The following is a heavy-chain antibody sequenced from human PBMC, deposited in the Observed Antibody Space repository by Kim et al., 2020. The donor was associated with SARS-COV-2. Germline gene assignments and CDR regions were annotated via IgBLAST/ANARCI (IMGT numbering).Heavy chain of an antibody. J-gene: IGHJ4*02. CDR1: GFTFSTSP. CDR3: AKGVINSGFDY. V-gene: IGHV3-23*01. D-gene: IGHD1-26*01. Sequence: GGSLRLSCAASGFTFSTSPMGWVRQAPGKGLEWVSRISWDGTSTYYADSVKGRVTMSSDKSRNTLYLHMNNLRVEDTAVYYCAKGVINSGFDYWGQGTQVTVSS. CDR2: ISWDGTST.